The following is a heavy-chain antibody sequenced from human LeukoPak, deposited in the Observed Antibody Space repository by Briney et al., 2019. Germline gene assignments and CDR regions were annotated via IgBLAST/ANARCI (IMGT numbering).Heavy chain of an antibody. CDR3: ARSITGTLFDY. V-gene: IGHV4-4*07. D-gene: IGHD1-7*01. J-gene: IGHJ4*02. CDR2: IYISGST. CDR1: GGSISSYY. Sequence: PSEILSLTCTVSGGSISSYYWSWIRQPAGKGLEWIGRIYISGSTNYNPSLKTRVTISVDKSKNQFSLKLSSVTAADTAVYYCARSITGTLFDYWGQGTLVTVSS.